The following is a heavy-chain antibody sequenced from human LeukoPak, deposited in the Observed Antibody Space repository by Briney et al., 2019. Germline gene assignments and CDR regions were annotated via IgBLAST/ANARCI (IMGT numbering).Heavy chain of an antibody. CDR3: ARDPIRSYYGDYYFDY. CDR2: INPSGGST. D-gene: IGHD1-26*01. CDR1: GYTFTSYY. J-gene: IGHJ4*02. Sequence: ASVKVSCKASGYTFTSYYMHWVRQAPGQGLEWMGIINPSGGSTSYAQKFQGRVTMTRDMSTSTVYMELSSLRSEDTAVYYCARDPIRSYYGDYYFDYWGQGTLVTVSS. V-gene: IGHV1-46*01.